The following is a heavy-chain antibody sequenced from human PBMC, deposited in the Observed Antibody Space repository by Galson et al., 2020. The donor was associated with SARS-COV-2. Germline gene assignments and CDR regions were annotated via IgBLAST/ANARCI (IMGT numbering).Heavy chain of an antibody. CDR1: GGSISSGNYY. J-gene: IGHJ6*03. V-gene: IGHV4-61*02. D-gene: IGHD3-16*01. Sequence: SETLSLTCTVSGGSISSGNYYWSWIRQPAGKGLEWIGRIYTTGSTNYNPSLKSQVTISVDTSKNQFSLELSSVTAADTAVYYCARGRLGDIMDVWGKGTKVTISS. CDR2: IYTTGST. CDR3: ARGRLGDIMDV.